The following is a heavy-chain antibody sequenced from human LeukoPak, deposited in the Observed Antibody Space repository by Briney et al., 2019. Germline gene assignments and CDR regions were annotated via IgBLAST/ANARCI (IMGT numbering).Heavy chain of an antibody. D-gene: IGHD3-3*01. V-gene: IGHV3-53*01. CDR1: GFTVSSNY. Sequence: GGSLRLSCAASGFTVSSNYMSWVRQAPGKGLEWVSVIYSGGSTYYADSVKGRFTISRDNSKNTLYLQMNSLRAEGTAVYYCARGPTYYDFWKGYYGMDVWGQGTTVTVSS. J-gene: IGHJ6*02. CDR3: ARGPTYYDFWKGYYGMDV. CDR2: IYSGGST.